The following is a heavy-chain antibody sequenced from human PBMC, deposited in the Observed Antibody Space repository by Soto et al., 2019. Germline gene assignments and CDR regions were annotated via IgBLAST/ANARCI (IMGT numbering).Heavy chain of an antibody. V-gene: IGHV4-59*01. CDR2: IYYSGST. CDR3: ARGEDILTGYYSFDY. CDR1: GGSISSYY. Sequence: SETLSLTCTVSGGSISSYYWSWIRQPPGKGLEWIGYIYYSGSTNYNPSLKSRVTISVDTSKNQFSLKLSSVTAADTAVYYCARGEDILTGYYSFDYWGQGTLVTVSS. D-gene: IGHD3-9*01. J-gene: IGHJ4*02.